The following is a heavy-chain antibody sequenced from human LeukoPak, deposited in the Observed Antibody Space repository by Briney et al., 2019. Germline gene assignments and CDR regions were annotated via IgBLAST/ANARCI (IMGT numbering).Heavy chain of an antibody. J-gene: IGHJ4*02. CDR3: ARVPPSAHQMLSSDY. D-gene: IGHD2-2*01. CDR2: ISANNGET. V-gene: IGHV1-18*04. CDR1: GYSFTNYG. Sequence: ASVKLSCTASGYSFTNYGISWVRQAPGQGLEWMAWISANNGETRYAQNLQGRVTMTTDTSTSTAYMELRSLRSDDTAVYYCARVPPSAHQMLSSDYWGQGTQVTVSS.